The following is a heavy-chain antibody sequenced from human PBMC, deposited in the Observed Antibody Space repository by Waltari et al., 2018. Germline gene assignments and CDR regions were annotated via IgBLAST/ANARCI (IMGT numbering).Heavy chain of an antibody. D-gene: IGHD2-15*01. CDR1: GGSISSTTYY. V-gene: IGHV4-39*01. CDR2: FSYNGNT. CDR3: ARPGRVGGGSLMGLDY. Sequence: QLQLQESGPGLVKASETLSLTCSVSGGSISSTTYYWGWIRQPPGKGLEWLGSFSYNGNTYYNPSLKSRITISVDTSKNQFSLQLRSVTAADTAMYYCARPGRVGGGSLMGLDYWGQGTLVTVSS. J-gene: IGHJ4*02.